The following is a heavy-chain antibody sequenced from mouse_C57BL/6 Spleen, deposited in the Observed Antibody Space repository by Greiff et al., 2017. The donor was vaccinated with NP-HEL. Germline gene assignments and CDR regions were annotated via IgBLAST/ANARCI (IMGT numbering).Heavy chain of an antibody. CDR3: ARRSTVVASYYFDY. CDR1: GFTFSDYG. CDR2: ISSGSSTI. V-gene: IGHV5-17*01. J-gene: IGHJ2*01. D-gene: IGHD1-1*01. Sequence: EVHLVESGGGLVKPGGSLKLSCAASGFTFSDYGMHWVRQAPEKGLEWVAYISSGSSTIYYADKVKGRFTISRDNAKNTLFLQMTSLRSEDTAMYYCARRSTVVASYYFDYWGQGTTLTVSS.